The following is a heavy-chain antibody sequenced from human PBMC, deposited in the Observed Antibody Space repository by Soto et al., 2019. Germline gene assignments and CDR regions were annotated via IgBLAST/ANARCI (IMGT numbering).Heavy chain of an antibody. Sequence: QVELVESGGGVVQPGRSLRLSCAASGSTFSSYAMHWVRQAPGKGLEWVAVISYDGSNKYYADSVKGRFTISRDNSKNTLYLQMNSLRAEDTAVYYCARGLEPWGQGTLVTVSS. CDR3: ARGLEP. J-gene: IGHJ5*02. CDR1: GSTFSSYA. D-gene: IGHD1-1*01. CDR2: ISYDGSNK. V-gene: IGHV3-30-3*01.